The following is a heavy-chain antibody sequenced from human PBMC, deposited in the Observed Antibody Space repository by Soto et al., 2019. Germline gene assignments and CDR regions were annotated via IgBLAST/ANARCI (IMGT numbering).Heavy chain of an antibody. D-gene: IGHD3-9*01. CDR1: GGSFSGYI. CDR2: INHSGSS. Sequence: SETLSLTCGVYGGSFSGYIWTWIRQSPGKGLQWIGQINHSGSSYYNPSLKSRVTISLLSSSDRFSLELSSVTAADTAVYYCARTADRLRYFDWPKLWGQGTQVTVSS. CDR3: ARTADRLRYFDWPKL. J-gene: IGHJ4*02. V-gene: IGHV4-34*01.